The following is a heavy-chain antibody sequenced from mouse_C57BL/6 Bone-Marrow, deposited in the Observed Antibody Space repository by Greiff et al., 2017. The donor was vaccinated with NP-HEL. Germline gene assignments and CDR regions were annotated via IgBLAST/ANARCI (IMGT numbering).Heavy chain of an antibody. Sequence: EVKLMESGGDLVKPGGSLKLSCAASGFTFSSYGMSWVRQTPDKRLEWVATISSGGSYTYYPDSVKGRFTISRDNAKNTLYLQMSSLKSEDTAMYYCARRSYYYCSSYWYFDVWGTGTTVTVSS. CDR1: GFTFSSYG. CDR2: ISSGGSYT. V-gene: IGHV5-6*02. J-gene: IGHJ1*03. CDR3: ARRSYYYCSSYWYFDV. D-gene: IGHD1-1*01.